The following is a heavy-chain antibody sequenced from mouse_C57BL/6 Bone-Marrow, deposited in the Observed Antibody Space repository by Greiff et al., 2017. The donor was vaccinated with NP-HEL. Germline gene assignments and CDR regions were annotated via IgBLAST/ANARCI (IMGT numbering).Heavy chain of an antibody. Sequence: QVQLKESGPGLVAPSQSLSITCTVSGFSLTSYGVDWVRQSPGKGLEWLGVIWGVGSTNYNSALKSRLSISKDNSKSQVFLKMNSLKTDDTAMYYCATSYGSSLAWFAYWGQGTLVTVSA. CDR1: GFSLTSYG. CDR3: ATSYGSSLAWFAY. V-gene: IGHV2-6*01. CDR2: IWGVGST. D-gene: IGHD1-1*01. J-gene: IGHJ3*01.